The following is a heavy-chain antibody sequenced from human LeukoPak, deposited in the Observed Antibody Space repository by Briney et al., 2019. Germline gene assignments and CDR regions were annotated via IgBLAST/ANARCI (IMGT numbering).Heavy chain of an antibody. V-gene: IGHV3-23*01. D-gene: IGHD3-3*01. Sequence: GGSLRLSCAASGFTFSSYAMSWVRQAPGKGLEWVSAISGSGGSTYYADSVKGRFTTSRDNSKNTLYLQMNSLRAEDTAVYYCAKDIGDYDFWSGYGYFDYWGQGTLVTVSS. CDR2: ISGSGGST. CDR3: AKDIGDYDFWSGYGYFDY. CDR1: GFTFSSYA. J-gene: IGHJ4*02.